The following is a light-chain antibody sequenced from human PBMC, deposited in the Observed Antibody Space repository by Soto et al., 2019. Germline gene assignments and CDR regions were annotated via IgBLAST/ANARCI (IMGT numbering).Light chain of an antibody. CDR1: SSNIGAGFD. Sequence: QSVLTQPPSVSGAPGQRVTISCTGNSSNIGAGFDVHWYQQLPGTAPKLLIYIGDQRASGVSDRFSASKSGTSASLAISGLRSDDEADYYCAAWDDNLNAYVFGSGTKVTVL. CDR2: IGD. J-gene: IGLJ1*01. V-gene: IGLV1-40*01. CDR3: AAWDDNLNAYV.